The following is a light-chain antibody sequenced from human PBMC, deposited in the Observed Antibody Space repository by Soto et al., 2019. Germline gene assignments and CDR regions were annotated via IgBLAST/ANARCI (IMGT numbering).Light chain of an antibody. Sequence: IQMTHSPSTLSASVGDRVTITCRASQSISSWLAGYQQKPGKAPKLLIYEASSLESGVPSRLSGSGSGTEFTRTNSNLQADDFATYACHHSRTFGQGTKVEIK. CDR1: QSISSW. CDR3: HHSRT. V-gene: IGKV1-5*03. CDR2: EAS. J-gene: IGKJ1*01.